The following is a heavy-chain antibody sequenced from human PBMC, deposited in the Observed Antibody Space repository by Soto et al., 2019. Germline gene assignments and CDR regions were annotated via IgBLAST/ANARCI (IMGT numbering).Heavy chain of an antibody. V-gene: IGHV3-30*18. J-gene: IGHJ6*02. CDR3: AKDRGTGTLRYYGMDV. CDR2: MSYDESKV. D-gene: IGHD3-10*01. Sequence: QEQLVESGGGVVETGKSLRLSCAASGFSVSSYAVHWVRQAPGKGLEWLAVMSYDESKVNYGDSVKGRFSISRDNSKNTLFLQMNGLRPEYTAVYFCAKDRGTGTLRYYGMDVWGQGTTVTVSS. CDR1: GFSVSSYA.